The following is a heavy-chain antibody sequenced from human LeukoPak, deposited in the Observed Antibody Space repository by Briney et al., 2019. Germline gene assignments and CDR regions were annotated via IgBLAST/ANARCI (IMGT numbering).Heavy chain of an antibody. D-gene: IGHD3-3*01. CDR1: GGSISSYY. Sequence: NPSETLSLTCTVSGGSISSYYWSWIRQPAGKGLEWIGRIYTSGSTNYNPSLKSRVTMSVDTPKNQFSLKLSPVTAADTAVYYCARGTLGDFWSGYTPDYAFDIWGQGTMVTVSS. V-gene: IGHV4-4*07. CDR3: ARGTLGDFWSGYTPDYAFDI. J-gene: IGHJ3*02. CDR2: IYTSGST.